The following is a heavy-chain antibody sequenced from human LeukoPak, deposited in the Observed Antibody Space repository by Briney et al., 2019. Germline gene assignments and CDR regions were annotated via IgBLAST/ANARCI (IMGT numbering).Heavy chain of an antibody. CDR3: ARVDYDSSGFDY. CDR1: GGSISNYY. V-gene: IGHV4-59*01. Sequence: SETLSLTCTVSGGSISNYYWNWIRQPPGKPLEWIGYIYYSGSTNYNPSLKSRVTISVDTSKNQFSLNLNSVTAADTAVYYCARVDYDSSGFDYWGQGTQVTVSS. CDR2: IYYSGST. J-gene: IGHJ4*02. D-gene: IGHD3-22*01.